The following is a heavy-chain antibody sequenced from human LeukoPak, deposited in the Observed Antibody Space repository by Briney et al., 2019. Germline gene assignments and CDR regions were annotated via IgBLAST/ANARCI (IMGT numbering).Heavy chain of an antibody. CDR2: ISSSSSYI. V-gene: IGHV3-21*01. D-gene: IGHD6-13*01. CDR1: GFTFSSYS. CDR3: ARNGGGIAAAGA. J-gene: IGHJ4*02. Sequence: GGSLRLSCAASGFTFSSYSMNWVRQAPGKGLEWVSSISSSSSYIYYADSVKGRFTISRDNAKNSLYLQMNSLRAEDAAVYYCARNGGGIAAAGAWGQGTLVTVSS.